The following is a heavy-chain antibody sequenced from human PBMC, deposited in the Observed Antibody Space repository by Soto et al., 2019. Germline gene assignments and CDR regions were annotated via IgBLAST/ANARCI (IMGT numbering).Heavy chain of an antibody. D-gene: IGHD2-21*02. CDR2: IYYSGST. Sequence: SETLSLNCTVSVGSISSYYWSWMRQPPGKGLEWIGYIYYSGSTNYNPSLKSRVTISVDTSKNQFSLKLSSVTAADTAVYYCARESPGVTDYNWFDPWGQGTLVTVSS. V-gene: IGHV4-59*01. CDR3: ARESPGVTDYNWFDP. J-gene: IGHJ5*02. CDR1: VGSISSYY.